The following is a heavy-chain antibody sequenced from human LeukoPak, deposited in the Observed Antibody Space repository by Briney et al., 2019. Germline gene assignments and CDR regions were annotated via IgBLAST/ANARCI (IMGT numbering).Heavy chain of an antibody. Sequence: PSETLSLTCTVSGGSISSYYWSWIRQPPGKGLEWIGYIYYSGSTNYNPSLKSRVTISVDTSKNQFSLKLSSVTAADTAVYYCARAVGSSWYNAFDIWGQGTMVTVSS. J-gene: IGHJ3*02. V-gene: IGHV4-59*01. D-gene: IGHD6-13*01. CDR2: IYYSGST. CDR3: ARAVGSSWYNAFDI. CDR1: GGSISSYY.